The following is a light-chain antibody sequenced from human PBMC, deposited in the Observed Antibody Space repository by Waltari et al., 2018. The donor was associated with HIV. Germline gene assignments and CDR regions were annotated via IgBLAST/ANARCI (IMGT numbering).Light chain of an antibody. CDR2: LNSDGSH. Sequence: QLVLTQSPSASASLGASVKLTCTLSCGHSSYAIAWHQQQPEKGPRYLMKLNSDGSHSKGDGIPDRFSGSSSGAERYLTISSLQSEDEADYYCQTWGTGIHWVFGGGTKLTVL. V-gene: IGLV4-69*01. CDR3: QTWGTGIHWV. J-gene: IGLJ3*02. CDR1: CGHSSYA.